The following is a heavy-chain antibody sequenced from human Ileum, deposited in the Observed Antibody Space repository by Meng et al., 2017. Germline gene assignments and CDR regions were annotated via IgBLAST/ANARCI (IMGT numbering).Heavy chain of an antibody. CDR2: FYFSGST. V-gene: IGHV4-31*03. CDR1: GDSISSGDHY. CDR3: ARYYYDSSGVTWFDP. J-gene: IGHJ5*02. D-gene: IGHD3-22*01. Sequence: QGQVQGAGPGLVKPSQTLSLTCTVSGDSISSGDHYWTWSRQHPGKGLEWIGYFYFSGSTYYNPSLKSRVSISVDTSKNQFSLRMSSVTAADTAVYYCARYYYDSSGVTWFDPWGQGTLVTVSS.